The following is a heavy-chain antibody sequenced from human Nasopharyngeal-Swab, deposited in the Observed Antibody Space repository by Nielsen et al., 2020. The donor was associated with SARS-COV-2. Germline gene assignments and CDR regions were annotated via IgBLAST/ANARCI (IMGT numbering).Heavy chain of an antibody. Sequence: GGSLRLSCAASGFSFSYYWMSWVRQVPGKGLEWVANIKQDGSEKYYVDSVKGRFTISRDNAKNSLFLQVNNLRADDTAMYYCVRGTNLDTWGQGNFVTVSS. V-gene: IGHV3-7*03. CDR2: IKQDGSEK. CDR3: VRGTNLDT. CDR1: GFSFSYYW. D-gene: IGHD1/OR15-1a*01. J-gene: IGHJ5*02.